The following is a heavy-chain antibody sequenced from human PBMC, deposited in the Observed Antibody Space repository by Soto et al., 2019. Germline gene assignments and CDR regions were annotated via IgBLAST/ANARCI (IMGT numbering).Heavy chain of an antibody. D-gene: IGHD3-22*01. CDR3: AGDSTMTNLYGMDV. J-gene: IGHJ6*02. V-gene: IGHV1-69*13. CDR1: GGTFGSYS. CDR2: IFPVFGTA. Sequence: SVKVSCKASGGTFGSYSINWVRQAPGQGLEWMGGIFPVFGTANYAQKFQGRVTITADESTTAAYMELSGLRSDDTAVYYCAGDSTMTNLYGMDVWGQGTTVTVSS.